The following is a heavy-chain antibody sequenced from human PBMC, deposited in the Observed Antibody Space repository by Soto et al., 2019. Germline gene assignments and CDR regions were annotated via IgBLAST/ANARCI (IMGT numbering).Heavy chain of an antibody. CDR3: ATDLFPTRSDLLPAAGQGDLHS. V-gene: IGHV1-69*06. Sequence: SVKGSCKASVPAFSSYAISWVRQAPGQGLEWVGGVTPVFGSANYAQKFQGRISIPADRSTSTASMELSSIRSDDSAVYYFATDLFPTRSDLLPAAGQGDLHSWRQGITVTVSS. D-gene: IGHD6-13*01. J-gene: IGHJ5*01. CDR1: VPAFSSYA. CDR2: VTPVFGSA.